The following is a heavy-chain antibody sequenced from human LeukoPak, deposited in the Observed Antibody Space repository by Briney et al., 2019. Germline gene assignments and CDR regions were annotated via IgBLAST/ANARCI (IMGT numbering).Heavy chain of an antibody. CDR3: ARHGGSWTFGY. CDR1: GGSIGSYY. D-gene: IGHD6-13*01. Sequence: PSETLSLTCTLSGGSIGSYYWTWIRQPPGKGLEWIGYIDYSGSTNYNPSFKSRVTMSVDTSKNQFSLKLSSVTAADTAVYFCARHGGSWTFGYWGQGTLVTVSS. V-gene: IGHV4-59*08. J-gene: IGHJ4*02. CDR2: IDYSGST.